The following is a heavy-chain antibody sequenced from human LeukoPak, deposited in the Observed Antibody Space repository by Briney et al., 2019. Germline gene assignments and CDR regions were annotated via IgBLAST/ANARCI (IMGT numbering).Heavy chain of an antibody. Sequence: WASVKVSCKASGYTFTSYGISWVRQAPGQGLEWMGWISAYNGNTNYAQKLQGRVTMTTDTSTSTAYMELRSLRSDDTAVYYCARDLIRLEWLTDAFDIWGQGTMVTVSS. V-gene: IGHV1-18*01. J-gene: IGHJ3*02. CDR1: GYTFTSYG. CDR3: ARDLIRLEWLTDAFDI. CDR2: ISAYNGNT. D-gene: IGHD3-3*01.